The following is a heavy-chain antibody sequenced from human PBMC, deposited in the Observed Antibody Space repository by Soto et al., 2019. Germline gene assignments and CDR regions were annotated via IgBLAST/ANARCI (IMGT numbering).Heavy chain of an antibody. CDR2: IYKSGST. CDR3: ARGTKNYYDSSGYYLKGRYYFDY. CDR1: CGSISSGGYY. D-gene: IGHD3-22*01. V-gene: IGHV4-31*03. J-gene: IGHJ4*02. Sequence: QVQLQEAGPGLVKPSQTLSLTGTVSCGSISSGGYYWSWIRQHPGKGLEWIGYIYKSGSTYYNPSLKSRVTISVDTSKNHFSLKLSSVTAADTAVYYCARGTKNYYDSSGYYLKGRYYFDYWGQGTLVTVSS.